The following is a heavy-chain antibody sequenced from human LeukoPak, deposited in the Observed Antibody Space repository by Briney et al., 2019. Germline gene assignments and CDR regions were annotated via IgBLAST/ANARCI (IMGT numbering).Heavy chain of an antibody. CDR3: ARGDYYDSSGYYLPFDY. J-gene: IGHJ4*02. D-gene: IGHD3-22*01. CDR2: MHPGDSDT. CDR1: GYSFTSYW. V-gene: IGHV5-51*01. Sequence: ESLKISCKGSGYSFTSYWIGWVRQMPGKGLEWMGIMHPGDSDTRYSPSFQGQVTISADKSISTAYLQWSSLKASDTAMYYCARGDYYDSSGYYLPFDYWGQGTLVTVSS.